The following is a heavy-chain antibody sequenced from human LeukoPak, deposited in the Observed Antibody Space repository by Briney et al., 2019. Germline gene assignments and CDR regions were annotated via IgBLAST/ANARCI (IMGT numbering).Heavy chain of an antibody. CDR2: IHPHGIF. CDR1: GGSCDDYY. J-gene: IGHJ4*02. D-gene: IGHD5-24*01. V-gene: IGHV4-34*01. Sequence: PSETLSLTCAVYGGSCDDYYCSWIRQPPGKGLEWIGEIHPHGIFYYNSSLSSRVTISIDTSKTQFSLRLTSVTAAETAFYYCARGRDRSKAGDHWGQGSLVTVSS. CDR3: ARGRDRSKAGDH.